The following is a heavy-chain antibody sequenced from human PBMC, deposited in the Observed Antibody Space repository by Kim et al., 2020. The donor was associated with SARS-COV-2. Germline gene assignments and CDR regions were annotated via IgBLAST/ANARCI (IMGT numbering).Heavy chain of an antibody. J-gene: IGHJ3*02. CDR1: GFTFSDYW. D-gene: IGHD2-15*01. Sequence: GGSLRLSCAASGFTFSDYWMTWVRQAPGKGLEWVANIKQDGSEIYYVDSVKGRFTISRDNAKNSLFLQMNSLRAVDTAVYYCARSPGEGRDIGAFDIWGQGTRVTVSS. CDR2: IKQDGSEI. CDR3: ARSPGEGRDIGAFDI. V-gene: IGHV3-7*03.